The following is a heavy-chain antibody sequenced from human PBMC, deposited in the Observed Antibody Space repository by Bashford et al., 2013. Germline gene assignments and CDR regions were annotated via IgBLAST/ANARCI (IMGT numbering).Heavy chain of an antibody. J-gene: IGHJ3*01. CDR3: ARDGPVVGVWNAFDV. V-gene: IGHV1-2*02. CDR1: GYTFTGYQ. CDR2: INPNPNSGAT. Sequence: ASVKVSCTASGYTFTGYQIHWVRQAPGQGLEWMGWINPNPNSGATKYAEMFQGRVTMTRDTSISTAYMELSSLRSDDTAVYFCARDGPVVGVWNAFDVWGQGTVVTVSS. D-gene: IGHD1-26*01.